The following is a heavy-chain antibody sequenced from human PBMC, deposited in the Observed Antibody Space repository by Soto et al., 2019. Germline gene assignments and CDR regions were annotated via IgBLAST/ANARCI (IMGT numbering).Heavy chain of an antibody. V-gene: IGHV4-30-4*01. J-gene: IGHJ6*02. D-gene: IGHD3-3*01. Sequence: SETLSLTCTVSGGSISSGDYYWSWIRQPPGKGLEWIGYIYYSGSTYYNPSLKSRVTISVDTSKNQFSLKLSSVTAADTAVYYCARDKSGGYDFWSGYYGSGYYYGMDVWGQGTTVTVSS. CDR2: IYYSGST. CDR3: ARDKSGGYDFWSGYYGSGYYYGMDV. CDR1: GGSISSGDYY.